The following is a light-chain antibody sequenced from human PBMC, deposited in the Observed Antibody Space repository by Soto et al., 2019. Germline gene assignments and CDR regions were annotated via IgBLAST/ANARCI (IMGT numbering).Light chain of an antibody. CDR3: QQYNSYSL. CDR2: QAS. V-gene: IGKV1-5*03. CDR1: QSISTW. Sequence: DIQMTQSPSTLSASVGDRVIITCRASQSISTWLAWYQQKPGKAPKLLIYQASSLESRVPSRFSGSGSGTEFTLTISSLQPDDFATYYCQQYNSYSLFGPETKVDIK. J-gene: IGKJ3*01.